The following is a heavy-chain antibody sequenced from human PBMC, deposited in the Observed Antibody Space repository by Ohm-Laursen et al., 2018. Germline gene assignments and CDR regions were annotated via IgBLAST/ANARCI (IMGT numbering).Heavy chain of an antibody. J-gene: IGHJ4*02. CDR3: AKVFKRCGGDCPYYFDY. CDR2: ISGTGGST. D-gene: IGHD2-21*02. CDR1: GFTFSSYA. V-gene: IGHV3-23*01. Sequence: SLRLSCAASGFTFSSYAMSWVRQAPGKGLEWVLAISGTGGSTYYADSVKGRFTISRDNSKNTLYLQMNSLRAEDTAVYYCAKVFKRCGGDCPYYFDYWGQGTLVTVSS.